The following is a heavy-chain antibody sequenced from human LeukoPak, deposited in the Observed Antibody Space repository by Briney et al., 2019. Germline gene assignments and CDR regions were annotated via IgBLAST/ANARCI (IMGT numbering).Heavy chain of an antibody. CDR3: ARGRSPEY. V-gene: IGHV3-30*01. CDR1: GFTFSSYA. J-gene: IGHJ4*02. Sequence: GGSLRLSCAASGFTFSSYAMHWVRQAPGKGLEWVAVISYDGSNKYYADSVKGQFTISRDNSKNTLYLQMNSLRAEDTAVYYCARGRSPEYWGQGTLVTVSS. CDR2: ISYDGSNK.